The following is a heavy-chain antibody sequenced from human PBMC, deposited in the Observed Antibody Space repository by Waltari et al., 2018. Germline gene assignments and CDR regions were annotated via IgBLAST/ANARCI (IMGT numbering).Heavy chain of an antibody. Sequence: GSGYSFTSYWIGWVRQMPGKGLEWMGIIYPGDSDTRYSPSFQGQVTISADKSISTAYLQWSSLKASDTAMYYCARRSENGDYLVDYWGQGTLVTVSS. CDR2: IYPGDSDT. J-gene: IGHJ4*02. CDR1: GYSFTSYW. CDR3: ARRSENGDYLVDY. D-gene: IGHD4-17*01. V-gene: IGHV5-51*01.